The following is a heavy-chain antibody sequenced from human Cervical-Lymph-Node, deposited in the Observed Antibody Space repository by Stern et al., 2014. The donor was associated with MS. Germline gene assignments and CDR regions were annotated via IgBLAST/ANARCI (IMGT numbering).Heavy chain of an antibody. CDR3: ARGDGSSSWYYPYYFDY. V-gene: IGHV3-7*04. D-gene: IGHD6-13*01. Sequence: EVQLVESGGGLVQPGGSLRLSCAASGFTFTSYWMSWVRQAPGKGLEWVANILQDGSQKHYVDSVKGRFTISRDNARDSLYLQINSLRVEDTAVYYCARGDGSSSWYYPYYFDYWGQGTLVTVSS. J-gene: IGHJ4*02. CDR1: GFTFTSYW. CDR2: ILQDGSQK.